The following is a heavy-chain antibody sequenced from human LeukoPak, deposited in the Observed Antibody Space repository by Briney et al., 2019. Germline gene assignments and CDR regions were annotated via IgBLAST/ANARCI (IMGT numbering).Heavy chain of an antibody. J-gene: IGHJ4*02. CDR3: ASGIYYASVHTWSPV. Sequence: GGSPRLSCAASEFTFSSYSMNWVRQAPGKGLEWVSSISSGSSYIYYTDSVKGRFTISRDDAKNSLYLQMNSLRAEDTAVYYCASGIYYASVHTWSPVWGQGTLVTVSS. CDR1: EFTFSSYS. V-gene: IGHV3-21*01. D-gene: IGHD3-10*01. CDR2: ISSGSSYI.